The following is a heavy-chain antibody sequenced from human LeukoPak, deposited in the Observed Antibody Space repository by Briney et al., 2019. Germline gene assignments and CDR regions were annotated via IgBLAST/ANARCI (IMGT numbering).Heavy chain of an antibody. CDR3: ARTTVTTLYYYGMDV. D-gene: IGHD4-17*01. CDR2: IIPIFGTA. CDR1: GYTFTSYG. V-gene: IGHV1-69*13. J-gene: IGHJ6*02. Sequence: AASVKVSCKASGYTFTSYGISWVRQAPGQGLEWMGGIIPIFGTANYAQKFQGRVTITADEFTSTAYMELSSLRSEDTAMYYCARTTVTTLYYYGMDVWGQGTTVTVSS.